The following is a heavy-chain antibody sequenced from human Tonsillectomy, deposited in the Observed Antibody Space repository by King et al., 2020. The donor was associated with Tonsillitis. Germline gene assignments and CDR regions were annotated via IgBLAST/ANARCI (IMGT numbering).Heavy chain of an antibody. Sequence: QLQESGPGLVKPSETLSLTCTVSGGSISGYYWSWIRQPPGKGLEGIGYIYYTGSTNYNPSLKSRVTISVDTSKNQFSLKLSSVTAADTAVYYCARLLSSSDYYYYYFYMDVWGKGTTVTVSS. J-gene: IGHJ6*03. CDR1: GGSISGYY. CDR3: ARLLSSSDYYYYYFYMDV. D-gene: IGHD6-6*01. V-gene: IGHV4-59*08. CDR2: IYYTGST.